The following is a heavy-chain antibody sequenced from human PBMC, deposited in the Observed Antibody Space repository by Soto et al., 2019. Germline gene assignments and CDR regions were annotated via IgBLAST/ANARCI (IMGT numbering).Heavy chain of an antibody. CDR1: GGSISSYY. Sequence: ETLSLTCTVSGGSISSYYWSWIRQPPGKGLEWIGYIYYSGSTNYNPSLKSRVTISVDTSKNQFSLKLSSVTAADTAVYYCARGSSYYDSSGYYYVSFDYWGQGTLVTVSS. V-gene: IGHV4-59*01. D-gene: IGHD3-22*01. J-gene: IGHJ4*02. CDR2: IYYSGST. CDR3: ARGSSYYDSSGYYYVSFDY.